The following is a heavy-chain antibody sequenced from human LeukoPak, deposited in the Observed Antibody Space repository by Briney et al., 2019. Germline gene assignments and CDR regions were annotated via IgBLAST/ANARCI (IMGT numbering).Heavy chain of an antibody. J-gene: IGHJ4*02. CDR1: GFTFRSHG. Sequence: GGSLRLSCGASGFTFRSHGVQGVRQAPGKALVGGAFIRYDGSNKYYADSVKGRFTISRDNSKHTLYLQMNSLRAEDTAVYYCAKDPSEGYFDWLPAPKLEYWGQGPLVTVSS. V-gene: IGHV3-30*02. CDR2: IRYDGSNK. CDR3: AKDPSEGYFDWLPAPKLEY. D-gene: IGHD3-9*01.